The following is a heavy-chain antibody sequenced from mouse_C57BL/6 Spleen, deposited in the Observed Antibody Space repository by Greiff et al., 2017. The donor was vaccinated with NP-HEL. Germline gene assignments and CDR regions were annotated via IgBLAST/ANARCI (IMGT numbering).Heavy chain of an antibody. CDR2: IHPNSGST. CDR1: GYTFTSYW. J-gene: IGHJ3*01. D-gene: IGHD1-1*01. CDR3: ARPGSSTGFAY. V-gene: IGHV1-64*01. Sequence: QVQLQQSGAELVKPGASVKLSCKASGYTFTSYWMHWVKQRPGQGLEWIGMIHPNSGSTNYNEKFKSKATLTVDKSSSTAYMQLSSLTSEDSAVYYCARPGSSTGFAYWGQGTLVTVSA.